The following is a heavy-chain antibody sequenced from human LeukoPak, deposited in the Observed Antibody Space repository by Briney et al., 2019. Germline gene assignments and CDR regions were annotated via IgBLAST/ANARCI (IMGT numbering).Heavy chain of an antibody. J-gene: IGHJ6*02. CDR3: ARAGPETYYYGMDV. CDR2: IWYDGSNK. CDR1: GFTFSSYG. Sequence: PGRSLRLSCAASGFTFSSYGMHWVRQAPGKGLEWVAVIWYDGSNKYYAGSVKGRFTISRDNSKNTLYLQMNSLRAEDTAVYYCARAGPETYYYGMDVWGQGTTVTVSS. V-gene: IGHV3-33*01.